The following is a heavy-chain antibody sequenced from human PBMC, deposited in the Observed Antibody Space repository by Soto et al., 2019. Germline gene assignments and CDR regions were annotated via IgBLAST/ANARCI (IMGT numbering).Heavy chain of an antibody. D-gene: IGHD1-26*01. CDR3: ATDKYGAGRVGVHS. CDR2: IVPTLRIT. V-gene: IGHV1-69*08. J-gene: IGHJ5*02. Sequence: QVQLVQSGAEVKKPGASLRVSCETSGGTSTIYTITWVRQAPGQGLQWMGRIVPTLRITNYAQEFQGRLTITADSSTSTAHIELTSLTSEDTALYYCATDKYGAGRVGVHSWGQGTRVTVSS. CDR1: GGTSTIYT.